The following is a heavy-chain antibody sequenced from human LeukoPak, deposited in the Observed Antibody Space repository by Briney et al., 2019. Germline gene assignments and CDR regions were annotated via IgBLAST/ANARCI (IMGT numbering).Heavy chain of an antibody. D-gene: IGHD3-3*01. CDR3: AKVFWSGYIFFDY. CDR2: ISGDGGNT. Sequence: QSGGSLRLSCAASGFTFDDSAMHWVRQAPGKGLEWVSLISGDGGNTYYADSVKGRFTISRDNSKNSLYLQMNSLRTEDTALYYCAKVFWSGYIFFDYWGQGTLGTVSS. V-gene: IGHV3-43*02. CDR1: GFTFDDSA. J-gene: IGHJ4*02.